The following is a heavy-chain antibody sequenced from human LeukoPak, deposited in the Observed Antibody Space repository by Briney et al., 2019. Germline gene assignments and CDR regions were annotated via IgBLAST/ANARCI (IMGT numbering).Heavy chain of an antibody. CDR1: GCTFTGYY. J-gene: IGHJ3*02. CDR2: INPKSGGT. V-gene: IGHV1-2*02. Sequence: ASVKVSCKASGCTFTGYYMHWVRPAPGQGREWMGWINPKSGGTNYAQKFQGRVTMTRDTSISTAYMELSRLRSDDTAVYYCARGYYDILTGYHRRDAFDIWGQGTMVTVSS. CDR3: ARGYYDILTGYHRRDAFDI. D-gene: IGHD3-9*01.